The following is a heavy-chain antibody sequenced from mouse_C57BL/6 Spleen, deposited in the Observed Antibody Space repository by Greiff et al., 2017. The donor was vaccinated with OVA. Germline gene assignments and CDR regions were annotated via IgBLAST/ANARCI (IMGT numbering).Heavy chain of an antibody. CDR3: AREGYSSYYAMDY. Sequence: EVQLVESGPGLVKPSQSLSLTCSVTGYSITSGYYWNWIRQFPGNKLEWMGYISYDGSNNYNPSLKNRISITRDTSKNQFFLKLNSVTTEDTATYYCAREGYSSYYAMDYWGQGTSVTVSS. CDR2: ISYDGSN. V-gene: IGHV3-6*01. J-gene: IGHJ4*01. D-gene: IGHD2-3*01. CDR1: GYSITSGYY.